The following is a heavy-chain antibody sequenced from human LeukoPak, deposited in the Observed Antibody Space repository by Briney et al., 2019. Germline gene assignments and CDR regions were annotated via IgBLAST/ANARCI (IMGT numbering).Heavy chain of an antibody. Sequence: GGSLRRSCAASGFTFSSYWMSWVRQAPGKGLQWVANIKHDGSEKYYVDSVKGRFTISRDNAKNSLYLQMNSLRAEDTAVYYCARDRGRGYSYGYGLNYYYYMDVWGIGTTVTVSS. CDR1: GFTFSSYW. CDR3: ARDRGRGYSYGYGLNYYYYMDV. V-gene: IGHV3-7*01. J-gene: IGHJ6*03. D-gene: IGHD5-18*01. CDR2: IKHDGSEK.